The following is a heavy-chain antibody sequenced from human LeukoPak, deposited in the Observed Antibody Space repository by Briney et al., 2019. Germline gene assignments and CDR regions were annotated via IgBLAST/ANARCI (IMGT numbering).Heavy chain of an antibody. Sequence: GESLQISCQGSGSSFRNDWIGWVRQLPGKGLEWMGIIYPVDSDTRYTPSFQGQVTISADKSISTAYLQWSSLEASDTAMYYCARRGCNGGSCYGYCGQGTLVTVSS. J-gene: IGHJ4*02. CDR3: ARRGCNGGSCYGY. CDR2: IYPVDSDT. CDR1: GSSFRNDW. V-gene: IGHV5-51*01. D-gene: IGHD2-15*01.